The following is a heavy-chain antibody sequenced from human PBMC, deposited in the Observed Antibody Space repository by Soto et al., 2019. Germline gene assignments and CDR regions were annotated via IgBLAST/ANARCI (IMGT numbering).Heavy chain of an antibody. Sequence: GGSLRLSCAASGFTFSSYGMHWVRQAPGKGLEWVAVISYDGSNKYYADSVKGRFTISRDNSKNTLYLQMNSLRAEDTAVYYCAKDRSLYDFWSGLLDWGQGTLVTVSS. J-gene: IGHJ4*02. V-gene: IGHV3-30*18. CDR3: AKDRSLYDFWSGLLD. D-gene: IGHD3-3*01. CDR1: GFTFSSYG. CDR2: ISYDGSNK.